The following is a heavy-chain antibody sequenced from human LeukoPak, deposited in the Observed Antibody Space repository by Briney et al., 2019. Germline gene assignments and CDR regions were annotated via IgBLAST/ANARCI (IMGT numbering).Heavy chain of an antibody. Sequence: SETLSLTCTVSGDSISSYYWNWIRQPPGKGLEGIGYIYYTGSTNYNSSLKSRVTISGDTSKNQLSLTLSSVTAADTAVYYCARVWRNPSFGVDVWGQGTTVTVSS. D-gene: IGHD1-14*01. V-gene: IGHV4-59*01. J-gene: IGHJ6*02. CDR1: GDSISSYY. CDR3: ARVWRNPSFGVDV. CDR2: IYYTGST.